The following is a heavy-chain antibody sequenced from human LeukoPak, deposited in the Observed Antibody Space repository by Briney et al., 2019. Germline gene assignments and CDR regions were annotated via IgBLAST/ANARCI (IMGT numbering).Heavy chain of an antibody. CDR3: ARGRYSGTTYYFDY. Sequence: GGSLRLSCAASGFTFSSYSMNWVRQAPAKGLEWVSSISSSSSYIYYADSVKGRFTISRDNAKNSLYLQMNSLRAEDTAMYYCARGRYSGTTYYFDYWGQGTLVTVSS. J-gene: IGHJ4*02. D-gene: IGHD5-12*01. CDR1: GFTFSSYS. V-gene: IGHV3-21*04. CDR2: ISSSSSYI.